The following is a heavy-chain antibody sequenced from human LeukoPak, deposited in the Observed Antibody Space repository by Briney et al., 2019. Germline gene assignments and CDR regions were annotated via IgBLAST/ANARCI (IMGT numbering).Heavy chain of an antibody. CDR3: VRDKLTGASRLDY. V-gene: IGHV3-7*03. J-gene: IGHJ4*02. D-gene: IGHD7-27*01. CDR1: GFTFSNYW. CDR2: IKQDGSEI. Sequence: GSLRLSCAASGFTFSNYWMSWVRQAPGKELEWVANIKQDGSEIYYVDSVKGRFTISRDNAKNSLYLQMNGLRAEDTAVYYCVRDKLTGASRLDYWGQGTLLTVSS.